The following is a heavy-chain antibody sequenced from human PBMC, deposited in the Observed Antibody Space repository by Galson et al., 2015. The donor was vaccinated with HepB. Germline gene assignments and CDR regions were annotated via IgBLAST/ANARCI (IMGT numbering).Heavy chain of an antibody. Sequence: SLRLSCAASGFTFNVYGMHWVRQAPGKGLEWVAVISDDGSNQYYGDSVKGRFTIPRDNSKNTLYLQMNSLRLEDTAVYYCARDSRDAYFEYWGQGTLVTVSS. V-gene: IGHV3-30*03. CDR2: ISDDGSNQ. J-gene: IGHJ4*02. CDR3: ARDSRDAYFEY. CDR1: GFTFNVYG.